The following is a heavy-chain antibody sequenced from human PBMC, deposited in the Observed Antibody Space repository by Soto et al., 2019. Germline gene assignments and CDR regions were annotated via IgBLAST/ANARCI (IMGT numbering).Heavy chain of an antibody. V-gene: IGHV3-23*01. J-gene: IGHJ4*02. CDR3: AISGGYSYDLYFDY. CDR2: ISGSGGST. Sequence: GGSLRLSCAASGFTFSSYAMSWVRQAPGKGLEWVSDISGSGGSTYYADPVKGRFTISRDNSKNALYLQMNSLRAEDTAVYDWAISGGYSYDLYFDYWGQGTLVTVSS. D-gene: IGHD5-18*01. CDR1: GFTFSSYA.